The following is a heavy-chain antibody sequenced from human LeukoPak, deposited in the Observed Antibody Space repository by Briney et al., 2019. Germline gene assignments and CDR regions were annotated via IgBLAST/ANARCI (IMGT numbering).Heavy chain of an antibody. CDR3: ARDATYCRGSTCSYFGLDV. CDR2: INPNSGGT. Sequence: GASVKVSCKASGYTFTGYYMHWVRQAPGQGLEWMGWINPNSGGTNYAQKFQGRVTMTRDTSISTAYMELSRLRSDDTAVYYCARDATYCRGSTCSYFGLDVWGQGTTVTVS. CDR1: GYTFTGYY. V-gene: IGHV1-2*02. D-gene: IGHD2-15*01. J-gene: IGHJ6*02.